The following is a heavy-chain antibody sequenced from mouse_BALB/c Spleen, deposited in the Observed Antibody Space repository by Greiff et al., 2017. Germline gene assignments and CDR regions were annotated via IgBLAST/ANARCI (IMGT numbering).Heavy chain of an antibody. V-gene: IGHV1-15*01. J-gene: IGHJ2*01. D-gene: IGHD1-1*02. Sequence: QVQLQQSGAELVRPGPSVSLSCKASGYTFTDYEMHWVKQTPVHGLEWIGAIDPETGGTAYNHKIKGMATLTADNSSSTAYMELRSLTSEDSAVYYCTRFGNFDYWGQGTTLTVSS. CDR1: GYTFTDYE. CDR2: IDPETGGT. CDR3: TRFGNFDY.